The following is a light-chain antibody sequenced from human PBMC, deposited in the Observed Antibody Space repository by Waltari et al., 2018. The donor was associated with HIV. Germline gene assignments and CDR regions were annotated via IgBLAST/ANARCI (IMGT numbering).Light chain of an antibody. Sequence: QTVVTQEPSFSVSHGGTVTLTCGLSSGSVSTSYYPRWYQQTPGQAPRTLIYSTNTRSSGVPDRFSGSILGNKAALTITGAQADDESDYYCVLFMGNGIWVFGGGTKLTVL. CDR2: STN. J-gene: IGLJ3*02. CDR1: SGSVSTSYY. CDR3: VLFMGNGIWV. V-gene: IGLV8-61*01.